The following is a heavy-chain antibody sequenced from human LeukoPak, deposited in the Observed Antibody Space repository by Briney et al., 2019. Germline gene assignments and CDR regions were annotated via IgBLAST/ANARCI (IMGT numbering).Heavy chain of an antibody. V-gene: IGHV4-59*01. J-gene: IGHJ6*03. CDR2: IYYSGYT. D-gene: IGHD2-2*01. CDR1: GGSISSYY. Sequence: SETLSLTCTVSGGSISSYYWSWIRQPPGKGLEYIGYIYYSGYTNYNPSLKSRVTISVDTSKNQFSLKLSSVTAADTAVYYCARTTEGYCRSTSYSWCYYYYMDVWGKGTTVTVSS. CDR3: ARTTEGYCRSTSYSWCYYYYMDV.